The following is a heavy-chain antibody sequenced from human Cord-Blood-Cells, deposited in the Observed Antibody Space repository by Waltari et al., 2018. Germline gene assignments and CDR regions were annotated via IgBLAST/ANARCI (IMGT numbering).Heavy chain of an antibody. V-gene: IGHV3-23*01. J-gene: IGHJ3*02. CDR2: ISGSGGST. Sequence: EVQLLESGGGLVQPGGSLRLSCAASGFPFSSYAMSWVRPAPGKGLEWVSAISGSGGSTYYADSVKGRFTISRDNSKNTLYLQMNSLRAEDTAVYYCAKHPHGHGYAFDIWGQGTMVTVSS. CDR1: GFPFSSYA. D-gene: IGHD3-10*01. CDR3: AKHPHGHGYAFDI.